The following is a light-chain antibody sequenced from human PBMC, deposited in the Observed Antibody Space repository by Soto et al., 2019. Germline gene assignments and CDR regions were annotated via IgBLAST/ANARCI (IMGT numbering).Light chain of an antibody. CDR3: QHSSRT. CDR1: QSVSSSN. CDR2: GAS. V-gene: IGKV3-20*01. Sequence: EIVLKHSPGTLALSPGERATLSCRASQSVSSSNLAWYQHKPGQGPRLLIYGASSRATGIPDRFSGSGSGTDFTLTISRLEPEDFAVYHCQHSSRTFGQGPKVDI. J-gene: IGKJ1*01.